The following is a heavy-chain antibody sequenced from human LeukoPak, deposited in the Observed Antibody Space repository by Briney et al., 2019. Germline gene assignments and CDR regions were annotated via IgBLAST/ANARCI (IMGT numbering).Heavy chain of an antibody. V-gene: IGHV3-30-3*01. CDR2: IPYDGSNK. Sequence: GGSLRLSCAASGFTFSSYAMHWVRQAPGKGLEWVAVIPYDGSNKYYADSVKGRFTISRDNSKNTLYLQMNSLRAEDTAVYYCARGGLLYSGSYLIRYYFDYWGQGTLVTVSS. CDR1: GFTFSSYA. D-gene: IGHD1-26*01. CDR3: ARGGLLYSGSYLIRYYFDY. J-gene: IGHJ4*02.